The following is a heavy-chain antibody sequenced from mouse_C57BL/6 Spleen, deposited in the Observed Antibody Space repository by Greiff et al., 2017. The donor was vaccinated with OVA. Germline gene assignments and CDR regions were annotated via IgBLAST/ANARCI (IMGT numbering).Heavy chain of an antibody. D-gene: IGHD4-1*01. CDR2: IDPANGNT. J-gene: IGHJ1*03. CDR3: ASSWDVYRYFDV. V-gene: IGHV14-3*01. CDR1: GFNIKNTY. Sequence: VQLQQSVAELVRPGASVKLSCTASGFNIKNTYMHWVKQRPEQGLEWIGRIDPANGNTKYDPKFQGKANITADTSSNTAYLQLSILTSEDTAIYSCASSWDVYRYFDVWGTGTTVTVSS.